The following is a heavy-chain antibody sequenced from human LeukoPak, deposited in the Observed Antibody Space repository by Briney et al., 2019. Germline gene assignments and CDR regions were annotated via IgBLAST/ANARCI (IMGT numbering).Heavy chain of an antibody. J-gene: IGHJ4*02. CDR2: ISTSSSTI. CDR3: ARQQQLDY. Sequence: GGSLRLSCAASGFSFRSCSMSWVRQAPGKGLEWVSYISTSSSTIYYADSVKGRFTISRDNAKSSLYLQMNSLRDEDTAVYYCARQQQLDYWGQGTLVTVSS. V-gene: IGHV3-48*02. D-gene: IGHD6-13*01. CDR1: GFSFRSCS.